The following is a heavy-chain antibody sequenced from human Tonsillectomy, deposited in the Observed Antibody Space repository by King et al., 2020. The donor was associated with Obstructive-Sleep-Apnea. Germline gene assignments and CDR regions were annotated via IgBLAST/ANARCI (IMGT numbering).Heavy chain of an antibody. D-gene: IGHD3-10*01. J-gene: IGHJ4*02. CDR2: IYPGDSDT. CDR1: GYSFTSYW. CDR3: ARRIRDLSVGVIPRYYFDY. V-gene: IGHV5-51*01. Sequence: VQLVESGAEVKKPGESLKISCKGSGYSFTSYWIGWVRQMPGKGLEWMGIIYPGDSDTRYSPSFQGQVTISADKSISTAYLQWSSLKASDTAMYYCARRIRDLSVGVIPRYYFDYWGQGTLVTVSS.